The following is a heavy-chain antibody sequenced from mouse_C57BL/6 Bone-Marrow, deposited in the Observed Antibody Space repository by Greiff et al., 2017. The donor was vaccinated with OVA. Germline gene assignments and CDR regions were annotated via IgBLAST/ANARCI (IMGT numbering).Heavy chain of an antibody. J-gene: IGHJ2*01. D-gene: IGHD1-1*01. CDR1: GYTFTSYW. Sequence: EVQLQQSGTVLARPGASVKMSCKTSGYTFTSYWMHWVKQRPGQGLEWIGAIYPGNSDTSYNQKFKGKATLTAVPSASTAYMELSSLTNEDSAVYYCTTNPTVVALYWFDYWGQGTTLTVSS. CDR2: IYPGNSDT. V-gene: IGHV1-5*01. CDR3: TTNPTVVALYWFDY.